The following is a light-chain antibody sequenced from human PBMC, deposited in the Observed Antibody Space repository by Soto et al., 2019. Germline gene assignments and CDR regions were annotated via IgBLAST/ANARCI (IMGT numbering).Light chain of an antibody. CDR1: STNIGAGYD. J-gene: IGLJ2*01. Sequence: QSVLTQPPSISGAPGLRVTISCTGSSTNIGAGYDVHWYQQVPGTAPKLLIYGDNKRPSGVPDRFSTSKSDTSASLVITGLQAEDEADYYCQSYDHSLSGSWIFGGRTKLTVL. CDR3: QSYDHSLSGSWI. V-gene: IGLV1-40*01. CDR2: GDN.